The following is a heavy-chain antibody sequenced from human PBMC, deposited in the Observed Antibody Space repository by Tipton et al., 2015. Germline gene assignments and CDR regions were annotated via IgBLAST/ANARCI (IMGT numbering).Heavy chain of an antibody. V-gene: IGHV4-34*04. CDR2: INDRGSA. Sequence: TLSLTCGLYGASFSGYYWSWIRQPPGMGLEWIGEINDRGSARNNPSLKSRATVSVDTSKHQFSLKVTSVTAADTAVYFCARGLGDGGGSPGAFDIWGQGTMVTVSS. CDR3: ARGLGDGGGSPGAFDI. D-gene: IGHD2-15*01. J-gene: IGHJ3*02. CDR1: GASFSGYY.